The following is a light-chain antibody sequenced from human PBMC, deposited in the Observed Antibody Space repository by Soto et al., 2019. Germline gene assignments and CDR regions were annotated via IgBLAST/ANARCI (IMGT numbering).Light chain of an antibody. CDR1: SSDVGGYNY. V-gene: IGLV2-11*01. J-gene: IGLJ2*01. Sequence: QSALTQPRSVSGSPGQSVTISCTGTSSDVGGYNYVSWYQQHPGKAPKLMIYDVSKRPSGVPDRFSGSKSGNTAFLTISGLQAEDEADYYCCSYAGSYTVVFGGGTKVTVL. CDR2: DVS. CDR3: CSYAGSYTVV.